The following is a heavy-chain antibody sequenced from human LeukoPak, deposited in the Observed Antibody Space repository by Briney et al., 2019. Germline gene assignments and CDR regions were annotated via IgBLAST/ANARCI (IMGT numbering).Heavy chain of an antibody. Sequence: GGSLRLSCAASGFTFSSYSMNWVRQAPGKGLEWVSSISSSSSYIYYADSVKGRFTISRDNAKNSLYLQTNSLRAEDTAVYYCARDAPPYYGGNPYYFDYWGQGTLVTVSS. V-gene: IGHV3-21*01. J-gene: IGHJ4*02. CDR1: GFTFSSYS. D-gene: IGHD4-23*01. CDR2: ISSSSSYI. CDR3: ARDAPPYYGGNPYYFDY.